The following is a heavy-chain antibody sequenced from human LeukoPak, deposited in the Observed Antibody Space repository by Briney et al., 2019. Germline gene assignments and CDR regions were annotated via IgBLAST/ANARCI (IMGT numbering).Heavy chain of an antibody. CDR1: GGSISSYY. V-gene: IGHV4-59*01. Sequence: SETLSRTCTGSGGSISSYYWSWIRQPPGKGLEWIGYIYYSGSTNYNPSLKSRVTISVDTSKNQFSLKLSSVTAADTAVYYCARVSYSSGWYVFDYWGQGTLVTVSS. D-gene: IGHD6-19*01. J-gene: IGHJ4*02. CDR2: IYYSGST. CDR3: ARVSYSSGWYVFDY.